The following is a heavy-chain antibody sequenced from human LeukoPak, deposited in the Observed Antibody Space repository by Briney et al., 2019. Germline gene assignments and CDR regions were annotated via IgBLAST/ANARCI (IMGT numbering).Heavy chain of an antibody. D-gene: IGHD6-19*01. Sequence: TASETLSLTCTVSGGSISSYYWSWIRQPPGKGLEWIGRIYTSGSTNYNPSLKSRVTISVDTSKNQFSLKLSSVTAADTAVYYCARGIAVAGLDYWGQGTLVTVSS. V-gene: IGHV4-4*08. CDR1: GGSISSYY. J-gene: IGHJ4*02. CDR3: ARGIAVAGLDY. CDR2: IYTSGST.